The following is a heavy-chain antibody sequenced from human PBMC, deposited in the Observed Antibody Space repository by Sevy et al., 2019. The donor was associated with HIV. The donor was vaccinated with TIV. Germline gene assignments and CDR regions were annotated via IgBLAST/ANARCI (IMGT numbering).Heavy chain of an antibody. J-gene: IGHJ5*02. CDR3: ARDQHDYAGNIRTGWFDP. Sequence: GGSLRLSCAASGFTFSYFSMHWVRQAPGKGLEWVAVISYDGSNKYYADSVKGRFTISRDNSKKTVYLQMNSLRVEDTAVYYCARDQHDYAGNIRTGWFDPWGQGALVTVSS. CDR1: GFTFSYFS. CDR2: ISYDGSNK. V-gene: IGHV3-30-3*01. D-gene: IGHD4-17*01.